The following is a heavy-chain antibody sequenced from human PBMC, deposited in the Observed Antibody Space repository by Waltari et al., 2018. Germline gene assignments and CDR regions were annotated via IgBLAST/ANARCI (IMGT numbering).Heavy chain of an antibody. J-gene: IGHJ1*01. CDR1: GFSLSTSGVG. CDR2: IYWNDDK. CDR3: AQISSSWYGEYFQH. Sequence: QITLKESGPTLVKPTQTLTLTCTFSGFSLSTSGVGVGWIRQPPGKALEWLALIYWNDDKRYSPSLKSRLNITKDTSKNQVVLTMTNMDPVDTATYYCAQISSSWYGEYFQHWGQGTLVTVSS. V-gene: IGHV2-5*01. D-gene: IGHD6-13*01.